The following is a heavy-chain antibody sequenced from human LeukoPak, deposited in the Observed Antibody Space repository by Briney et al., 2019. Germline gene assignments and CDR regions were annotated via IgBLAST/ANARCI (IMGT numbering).Heavy chain of an antibody. Sequence: PSETLSLTCAVYGGSFSGYYWSWIRQPPGKGLEWIGEINHSGSTNYNPSLKSRVTISVDTSKNQFSLKLSSVTAADTDVYYCARARYDYVWGSYRYAIDYWGQGTLVTVSS. J-gene: IGHJ4*02. CDR2: INHSGST. V-gene: IGHV4-34*01. CDR1: GGSFSGYY. D-gene: IGHD3-16*02. CDR3: ARARYDYVWGSYRYAIDY.